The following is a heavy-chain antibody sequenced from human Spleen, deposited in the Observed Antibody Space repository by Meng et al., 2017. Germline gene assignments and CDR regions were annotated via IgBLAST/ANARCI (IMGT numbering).Heavy chain of an antibody. J-gene: IGHJ6*02. Sequence: GGSLRLSCTASGFTFGDYAMSWVRQAPGKGLEWVGFIRSKADGGTTEYAASVKVRFTISRDDSKSIAYLQMNSLKTEDTAVYYCTRSWEGYSSGWFTYYYYGMDVWGQGTTVTVSS. D-gene: IGHD6-19*01. CDR2: IRSKADGGTT. CDR3: TRSWEGYSSGWFTYYYYGMDV. V-gene: IGHV3-49*04. CDR1: GFTFGDYA.